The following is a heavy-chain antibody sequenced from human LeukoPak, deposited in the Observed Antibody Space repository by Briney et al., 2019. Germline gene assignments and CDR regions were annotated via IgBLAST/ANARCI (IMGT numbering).Heavy chain of an antibody. CDR1: GGSISSYY. Sequence: PSETLSLTCTVSGGSISSYYWSWIRQPPGKGLEWIGYIYYSGSTNYNPSLKSRVTISVDTSKNQFSLKLSSVTAADTAVYYCARGPRRPSDAFDIWGQGTMVTVSS. CDR3: ARGPRRPSDAFDI. CDR2: IYYSGST. J-gene: IGHJ3*02. V-gene: IGHV4-59*01.